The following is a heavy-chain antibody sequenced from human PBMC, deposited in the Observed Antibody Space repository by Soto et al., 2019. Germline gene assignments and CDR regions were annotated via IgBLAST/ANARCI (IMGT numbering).Heavy chain of an antibody. Sequence: QVQLVQSGAEVKKPGASVKVSCKASGYTFTSYDINWLRQATGQGLEWMGWMNPNSGNTGYAQKFQGRVTVTRDTAINTAYMELSSLRSDDTAVYYCARISSSAYQYWGQGTLVTVSS. CDR1: GYTFTSYD. D-gene: IGHD3-22*01. V-gene: IGHV1-8*01. CDR3: ARISSSAYQY. J-gene: IGHJ4*02. CDR2: MNPNSGNT.